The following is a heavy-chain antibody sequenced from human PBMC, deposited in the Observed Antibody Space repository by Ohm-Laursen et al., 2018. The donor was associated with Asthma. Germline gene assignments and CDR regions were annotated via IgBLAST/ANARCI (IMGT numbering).Heavy chain of an antibody. Sequence: GSLRLSCAAPGITVSVNYMSWVRQAPGKGLEWVPVIYNGGSTYHADSVRGRFTISRDNSKKTLYLQMNSLRAEDTAVYYCARGVMTVDYWGQGILVTVSS. CDR2: IYNGGST. J-gene: IGHJ4*02. CDR3: ARGVMTVDY. V-gene: IGHV3-53*01. CDR1: GITVSVNY. D-gene: IGHD2-8*01.